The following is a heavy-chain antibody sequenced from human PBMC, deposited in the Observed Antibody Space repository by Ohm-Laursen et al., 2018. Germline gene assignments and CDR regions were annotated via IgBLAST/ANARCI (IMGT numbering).Heavy chain of an antibody. CDR1: GGSISGYY. CDR2: IYYSGST. Sequence: GTLSLTCTVFGGSISGYYWSWIRQPPGKGLEWIGYIYYSGSTNYNPSLKSRVTISVDTSKNQFSLKLSSVTAADTAVYYCARSFDTYYFDLWGQGTLVTVSS. J-gene: IGHJ4*02. V-gene: IGHV4-59*12. CDR3: ARSFDTYYFDL.